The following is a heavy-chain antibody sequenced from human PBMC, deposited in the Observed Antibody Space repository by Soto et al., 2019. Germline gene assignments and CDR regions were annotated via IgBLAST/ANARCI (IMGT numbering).Heavy chain of an antibody. CDR3: ALGGRGLFDY. V-gene: IGHV4-4*02. Sequence: QVQLMESGPGLVKPSGTLSLTCAVSGGSISTDNWWSWVRQPPGKGLEWVGEIYHSGNTTYNPYLKSRLTISIDKSKDQFSLDVTFVTAADTAVYYCALGGRGLFDYWGQGALVTVSS. J-gene: IGHJ4*02. CDR2: IYHSGNT. CDR1: GGSISTDNW.